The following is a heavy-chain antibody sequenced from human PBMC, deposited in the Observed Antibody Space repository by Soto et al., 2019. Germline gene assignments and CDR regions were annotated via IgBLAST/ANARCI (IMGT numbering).Heavy chain of an antibody. CDR2: IYYSGST. D-gene: IGHD2-2*01. Sequence: QLQLQESGPGLVKPSETLSLTCTVSGGSISSSSYYWGWIRQPPGKGLEWIGSIYYSGSTYYNPSPKGRVTISVDTSKNQFSLKLSSVTAADTAVYYCARRRVVVVPAALYFDLWGRGTLVTVSS. V-gene: IGHV4-39*01. J-gene: IGHJ2*01. CDR1: GGSISSSSYY. CDR3: ARRRVVVVPAALYFDL.